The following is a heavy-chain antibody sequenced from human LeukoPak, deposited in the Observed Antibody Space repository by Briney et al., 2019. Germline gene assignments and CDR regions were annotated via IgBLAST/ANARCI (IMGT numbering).Heavy chain of an antibody. CDR1: GYTFTGYY. CDR3: ARGTTVTKAIYYMDG. D-gene: IGHD4-17*01. J-gene: IGHJ6*03. Sequence: ASVKVSCKASGYTFTGYYMHWVRQAPGQGLEWMGWINPNSGGTNYAQKFQGRVTMTRDTSISTAYMELSRLRSDDTAVYYCARGTTVTKAIYYMDGWGKGTTVTVSS. CDR2: INPNSGGT. V-gene: IGHV1-2*02.